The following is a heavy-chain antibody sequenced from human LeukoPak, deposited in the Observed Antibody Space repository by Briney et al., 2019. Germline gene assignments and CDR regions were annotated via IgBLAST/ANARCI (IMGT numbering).Heavy chain of an antibody. V-gene: IGHV1-18*01. CDR3: ARAITMIVVAKEDAFDI. Sequence: ASVKVSCKASGYTFTSYGISWVRQAPGQGLEWMGWISAYNGNTNYAQKLQGRITMTTDTSTSTAYMELRSLKSDDTAVCYCARAITMIVVAKEDAFDIWGQGTMVTVSS. J-gene: IGHJ3*02. CDR1: GYTFTSYG. CDR2: ISAYNGNT. D-gene: IGHD3-22*01.